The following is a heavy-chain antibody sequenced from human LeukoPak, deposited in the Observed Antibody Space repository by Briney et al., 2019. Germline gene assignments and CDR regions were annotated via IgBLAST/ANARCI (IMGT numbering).Heavy chain of an antibody. D-gene: IGHD2-2*01. Sequence: PSETLSLTCTVSGGSISSYYWSWLRQPPGKGLEWIGEINHSGSTNYNPSLKSRVTISVDTSKNQFSLKLSSVTAADTAVYYCALLPAAMSEAGAASDYYYGMDVWGQGTTVTVSS. CDR2: INHSGST. V-gene: IGHV4-34*01. CDR3: ALLPAAMSEAGAASDYYYGMDV. J-gene: IGHJ6*02. CDR1: GGSISSYY.